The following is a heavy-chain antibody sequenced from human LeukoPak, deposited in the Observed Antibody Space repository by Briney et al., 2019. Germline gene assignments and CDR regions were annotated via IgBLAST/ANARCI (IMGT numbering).Heavy chain of an antibody. D-gene: IGHD1-1*01. CDR3: ARLYPTTGYFDY. J-gene: IGHJ4*02. Sequence: PSETLSLTCAVYGGSFSGYYWSWIRQPPGKGLEWIGEINHSGSTNYNPSLKSRVTISVDTSKNQFSLKLSSVTAADTAVYYCARLYPTTGYFDYWGQGTLVTVSS. V-gene: IGHV4-34*01. CDR2: INHSGST. CDR1: GGSFSGYY.